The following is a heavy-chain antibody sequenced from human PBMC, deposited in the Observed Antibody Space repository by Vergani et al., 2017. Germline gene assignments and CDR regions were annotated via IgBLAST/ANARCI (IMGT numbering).Heavy chain of an antibody. CDR1: GFTVSSNY. V-gene: IGHV3-53*04. CDR3: ARVYSGSYYYYYYYMDV. Sequence: VQLAESGGGLVKPGGSLRLSCAASGFTVSSNYMSWVRQAPGKGLEWVSVIYSGGSTYYADSVKGRFTISRHNSKNTLYLQMNSLRAEDTAVYYCARVYSGSYYYYYYYMDVWGKGTTVTVSS. CDR2: IYSGGST. D-gene: IGHD1-26*01. J-gene: IGHJ6*03.